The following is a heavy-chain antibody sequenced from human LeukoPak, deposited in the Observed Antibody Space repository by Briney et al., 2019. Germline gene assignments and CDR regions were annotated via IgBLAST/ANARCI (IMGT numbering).Heavy chain of an antibody. CDR1: GFTFSSYA. CDR3: AKGSYYYGSGSHFDS. J-gene: IGHJ4*02. Sequence: GGSLRLSCAASGFTFSSYAMSWVSQAPGKGLEWASGISGSGGSTYYADSVKGRFTISRDNSKNTLYLQMDSQRAEDTAVYYCAKGSYYYGSGSHFDSWGQGTLVTVSS. D-gene: IGHD3-10*01. CDR2: ISGSGGST. V-gene: IGHV3-23*01.